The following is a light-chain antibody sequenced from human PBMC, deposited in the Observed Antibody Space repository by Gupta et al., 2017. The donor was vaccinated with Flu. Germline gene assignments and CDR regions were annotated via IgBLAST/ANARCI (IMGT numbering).Light chain of an antibody. CDR2: ENN. Sequence: SSSNIENNYVSWYQQFPGTAPELLIYENNKRPSGIPDRFSGSKSDTSATLGITGLQTGVEANYYCGTWDSSLRAWVFGGGTKLTVL. CDR1: SSNIENNY. CDR3: GTWDSSLRAWV. J-gene: IGLJ3*02. V-gene: IGLV1-51*02.